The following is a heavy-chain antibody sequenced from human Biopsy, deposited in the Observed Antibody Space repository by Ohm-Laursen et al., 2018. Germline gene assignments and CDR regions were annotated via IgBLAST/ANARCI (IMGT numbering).Heavy chain of an antibody. D-gene: IGHD3-10*01. Sequence: SLRLSCSASGFSFANHVMHWVRQAPGKRLEWVSSLSASSSYIHYADSVKGRFTVSRDNTKNTLYLQMNSLRAADTAIYFCATELLPPGVGGPWLDSWGQGTPVTVSS. CDR2: LSASSSYI. V-gene: IGHV3-21*06. J-gene: IGHJ5*01. CDR1: GFSFANHV. CDR3: ATELLPPGVGGPWLDS.